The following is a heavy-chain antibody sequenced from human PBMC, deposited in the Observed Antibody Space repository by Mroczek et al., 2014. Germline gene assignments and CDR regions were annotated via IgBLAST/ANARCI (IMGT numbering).Heavy chain of an antibody. V-gene: IGHV4-4*07. Sequence: QVQLQQWGPGLVKPSETLSLTCTVSGGSISNYYWSWIRQPAGKGLEWIGRIYSSGSTNYNPSLKSRVTMSVDTSKNQFSLKLRSVTAADTAVYYCAREVAAFGTNNWFDPWGQGTLVTVSS. CDR2: IYSSGST. CDR1: GGSISNYY. CDR3: AREVAAFGTNNWFDP. J-gene: IGHJ5*02. D-gene: IGHD6-13*01.